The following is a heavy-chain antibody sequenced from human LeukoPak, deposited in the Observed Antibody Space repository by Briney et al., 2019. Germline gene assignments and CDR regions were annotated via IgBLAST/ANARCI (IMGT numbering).Heavy chain of an antibody. CDR3: ARDSYSSSIRWSDS. Sequence: PSETLSLTCTVSGGSISSGGYYWSWIRQHPGKGLEWIGYIDYSGSTYYNPSLKSRFTISIDTSKNQFSLKLSSVTAADTAMYYCARDSYSSSIRWSDSWGQGTLVTVSS. J-gene: IGHJ4*02. V-gene: IGHV4-31*03. D-gene: IGHD6-6*01. CDR1: GGSISSGGYY. CDR2: IDYSGST.